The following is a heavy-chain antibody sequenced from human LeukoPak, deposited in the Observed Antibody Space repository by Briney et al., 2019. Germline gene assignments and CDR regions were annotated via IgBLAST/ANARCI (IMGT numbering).Heavy chain of an antibody. D-gene: IGHD4/OR15-4a*01. Sequence: GGSLSLSCSASGFSFSDSYMSWFRLSAEKGLEWIAYITSSGTTTEYADSVKGRFTISRVNAKNSLYLQMNSLRPEDTAVYYCARDPDYGDPYWGQGTLVTVSS. J-gene: IGHJ4*02. CDR1: GFSFSDSY. CDR2: ITSSGTTT. V-gene: IGHV3-11*01. CDR3: ARDPDYGDPY.